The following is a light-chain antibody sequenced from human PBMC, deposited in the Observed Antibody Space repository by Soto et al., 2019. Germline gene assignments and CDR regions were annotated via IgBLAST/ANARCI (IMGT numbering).Light chain of an antibody. CDR3: QQRSNLFS. Sequence: EIVLTQSPATLSLSPGERATLSCRASQSLSNFLASYQLKPSQAPRLLIYDASTRATGIPVRFSGSGSGTDFTLTISSLEPEDFAVYYCQQRSNLFSFGPGTTVEIK. J-gene: IGKJ3*01. V-gene: IGKV3-11*01. CDR1: QSLSNF. CDR2: DAS.